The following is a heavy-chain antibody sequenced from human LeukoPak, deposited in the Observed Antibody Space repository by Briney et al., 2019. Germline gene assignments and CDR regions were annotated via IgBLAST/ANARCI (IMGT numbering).Heavy chain of an antibody. D-gene: IGHD3-22*01. CDR2: INPNSGGT. CDR1: GYTFTGYY. Sequence: RASVKVSCKASGYTFTGYYMHWVRQAPGQGLEWMGWINPNSGGTNYAQKFQGRVTMTRDTSISTAYMELSRLRSDDTAVYYCARTTKRIVVVKPNVPNFDYWGQGTLVTVSS. J-gene: IGHJ4*02. V-gene: IGHV1-2*02. CDR3: ARTTKRIVVVKPNVPNFDY.